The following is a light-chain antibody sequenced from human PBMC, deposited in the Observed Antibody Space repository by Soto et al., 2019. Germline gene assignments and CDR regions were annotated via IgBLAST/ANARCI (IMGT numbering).Light chain of an antibody. CDR3: QQVYDFPHT. V-gene: IGKV1-39*01. Sequence: DIQMTQSPSSLSASVGDRVTITCRTSQTINNYLNWYRQKPGKVPEVLIYGASSLQRGVSSRFTGSASRTYFTLTISSLQPEDFAPYYCQQVYDFPHTFGQGTKVEV. CDR2: GAS. CDR1: QTINNY. J-gene: IGKJ2*01.